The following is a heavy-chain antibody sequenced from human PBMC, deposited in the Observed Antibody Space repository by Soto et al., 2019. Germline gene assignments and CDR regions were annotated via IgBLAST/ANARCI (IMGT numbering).Heavy chain of an antibody. CDR2: VSGSGRHT. Sequence: EVQLLESGGGLVQPGGSLRLSCAASGFTFSNFGMNWVRQVSGKGLEWVSAVSGSGRHTYYADSVKGRFTISRDNSKNSLYLEMNSLRAEDTAVYYCARESEDLTSNFDYWGQGTLVTVSS. J-gene: IGHJ4*02. CDR1: GFTFSNFG. CDR3: ARESEDLTSNFDY. V-gene: IGHV3-23*01.